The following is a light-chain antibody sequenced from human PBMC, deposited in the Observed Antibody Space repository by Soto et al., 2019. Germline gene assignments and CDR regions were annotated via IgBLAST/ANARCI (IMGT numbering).Light chain of an antibody. CDR2: EVS. Sequence: QSALTQPPSASGSPGQSVTISCTGTSSDVGSYNYVSWYQQHPGKAPKLMIYEVSKRPSGVPDRFSGSKSGNTASLTVSGLQAEDEAVYSCSSYAGSNNFVVFGGGTKLTVL. CDR3: SSYAGSNNFVV. V-gene: IGLV2-8*01. J-gene: IGLJ2*01. CDR1: SSDVGSYNY.